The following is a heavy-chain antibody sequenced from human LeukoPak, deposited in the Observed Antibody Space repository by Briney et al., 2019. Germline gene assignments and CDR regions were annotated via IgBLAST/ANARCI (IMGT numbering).Heavy chain of an antibody. CDR2: IYHSGST. CDR1: GYSISSGYY. CDR3: ARDLLRGYYGSGSYNYYYYGMDV. Sequence: PSETLSLTCTISGYSISSGYYWGWIRQPPGKGLEWIGSIYHSGSTYYNPSLKSRVTISVDTSKNQFSLKLSSVTAADTAVYYCARDLLRGYYGSGSYNYYYYGMDVWGQGTTVTVSS. D-gene: IGHD3-10*01. J-gene: IGHJ6*02. V-gene: IGHV4-38-2*02.